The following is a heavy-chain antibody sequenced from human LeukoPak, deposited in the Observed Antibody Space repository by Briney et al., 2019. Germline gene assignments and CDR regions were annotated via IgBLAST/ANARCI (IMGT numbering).Heavy chain of an antibody. V-gene: IGHV4-59*01. CDR2: IYYSGST. D-gene: IGHD1-26*01. CDR1: GGPISSYY. Sequence: SETLSLTCPVSGGPISSYYWSWIRQPPGKGPEWIGYIYYSGSTNYNPSLKSRVTTSVDTSKNQFSLKLSSVTAADTAVYYCARDPGAVGAAWAFDIWGQGTMVTVSS. J-gene: IGHJ3*02. CDR3: ARDPGAVGAAWAFDI.